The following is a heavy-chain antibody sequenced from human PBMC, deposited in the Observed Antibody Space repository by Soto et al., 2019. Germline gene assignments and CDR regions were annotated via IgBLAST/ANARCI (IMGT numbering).Heavy chain of an antibody. J-gene: IGHJ4*02. CDR1: GYTFSNYG. Sequence: QVQLVQSGAEVKKPGASVQVSCKTSGYTFSNYGIAWVRQAPGQGLEWMGWISVYNYNTNYAQKLQGRVTMTRDITTSTADMELGGLISDDTAVYYCARGGGYYGSGTYPFDYWGQGTLVTVSS. V-gene: IGHV1-18*01. CDR3: ARGGGYYGSGTYPFDY. CDR2: ISVYNYNT. D-gene: IGHD3-10*01.